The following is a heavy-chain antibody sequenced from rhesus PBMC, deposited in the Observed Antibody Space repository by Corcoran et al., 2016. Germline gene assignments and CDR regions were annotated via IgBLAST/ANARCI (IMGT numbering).Heavy chain of an antibody. Sequence: QVQLQESGPGLVKPSETLSLTCAVSGGSISDDYYWSWIRQPPGKGLEWVGYFYGSGGGTNYNPSLKKGVTISIATSKNQFSLKLSSVTAAETAVYYCARDGSMNTVTTPYDYWGQGVLVTVSS. CDR1: GGSISDDYY. J-gene: IGHJ4*01. V-gene: IGHV4-106*01. CDR2: FYGSGGGT. D-gene: IGHD4-23*01. CDR3: ARDGSMNTVTTPYDY.